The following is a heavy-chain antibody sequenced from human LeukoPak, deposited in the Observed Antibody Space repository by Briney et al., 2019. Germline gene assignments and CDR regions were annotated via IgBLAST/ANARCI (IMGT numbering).Heavy chain of an antibody. Sequence: ASVKVSCKASGYTFTGYYMHWVREAPGQGLEWMGWINPNSGGTNYAQKFQGRVTMTRDTSISTAYMELSRLRSDDTVVYYCARGSSYDYVWGSLYYFDYWGQGTLVTVSS. CDR3: ARGSSYDYVWGSLYYFDY. CDR2: INPNSGGT. J-gene: IGHJ4*02. V-gene: IGHV1-2*02. D-gene: IGHD3-16*01. CDR1: GYTFTGYY.